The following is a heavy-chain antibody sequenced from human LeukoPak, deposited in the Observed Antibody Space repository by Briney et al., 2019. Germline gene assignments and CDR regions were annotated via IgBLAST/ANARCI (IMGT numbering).Heavy chain of an antibody. V-gene: IGHV3-23*01. Sequence: GGSLRLSCAASGFTFSSYAMSWVRQAPGKGLEWVSAISGSGGSTYYADSVRGRFTISRDNSKNTLYLQMNSLRAEDTAVYYCAKDVYGDYFNWFDPWGQGTLVTVSS. CDR3: AKDVYGDYFNWFDP. J-gene: IGHJ5*02. CDR2: ISGSGGST. D-gene: IGHD4-17*01. CDR1: GFTFSSYA.